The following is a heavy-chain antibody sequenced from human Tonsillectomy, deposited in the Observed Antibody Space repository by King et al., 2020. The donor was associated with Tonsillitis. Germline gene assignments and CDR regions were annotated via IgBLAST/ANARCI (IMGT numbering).Heavy chain of an antibody. Sequence: VQLQESGPGLVKPSQTLSLTCTVSGGSISSGSYYWSWIRQPAGQGLEWIGRIYTRGSTNYNPSLKSRVAISVDTSKNQFSLKLSSVTAADTAVYYCARDYHAKPLLYYFDYWGQGTLVTVSS. J-gene: IGHJ4*02. CDR2: IYTRGST. V-gene: IGHV4-61*02. CDR3: ARDYHAKPLLYYFDY. D-gene: IGHD2-2*02. CDR1: GGSISSGSYY.